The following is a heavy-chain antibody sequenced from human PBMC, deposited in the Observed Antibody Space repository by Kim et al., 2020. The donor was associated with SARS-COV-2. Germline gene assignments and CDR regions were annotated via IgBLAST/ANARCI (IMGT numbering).Heavy chain of an antibody. Sequence: LSLTCAASGFTFSNAWMSWVRQAPGKGLEWVGRIKSKTDGGTTDYAAPVKGRFTISRDDSKNTLYLQMNSLKTEDTAVYYCTTEIQVVVPAEKDYAFDIWGQGTMVTVSS. CDR3: TTEIQVVVPAEKDYAFDI. V-gene: IGHV3-15*01. CDR1: GFTFSNAW. D-gene: IGHD2-2*01. CDR2: IKSKTDGGTT. J-gene: IGHJ3*02.